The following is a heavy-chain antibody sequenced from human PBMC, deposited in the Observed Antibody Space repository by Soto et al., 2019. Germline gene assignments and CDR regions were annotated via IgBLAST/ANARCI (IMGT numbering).Heavy chain of an antibody. CDR2: INPSGGRT. CDR3: AGLYHYDSRGYSDY. J-gene: IGHJ4*02. Sequence: ASVKVSCKASGYTFTSYGISWVRQAPGQGLEWMGIINPSGGRTTSAQKFQGRVTMTRDTSTSTFHMDLSSLTSEDTAVYYCAGLYHYDSRGYSDYWGQGTLVTVSS. CDR1: GYTFTSYG. D-gene: IGHD3-22*01. V-gene: IGHV1-46*01.